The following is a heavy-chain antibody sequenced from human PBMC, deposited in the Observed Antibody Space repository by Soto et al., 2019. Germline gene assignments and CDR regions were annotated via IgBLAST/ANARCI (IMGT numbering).Heavy chain of an antibody. CDR2: ISWNSGNI. CDR3: AKGQGLHLEGHFDY. J-gene: IGHJ4*02. V-gene: IGHV3-9*01. CDR1: RFTFDDYA. Sequence: GGSLRLSCAASRFTFDDYAMHWVRQAPGKGLEWVSGISWNSGNIDYADSVKGRFTISRDNAKNSLYLQMNSLRAEDTALYYCAKGQGLHLEGHFDYWGQATLVTVSS. D-gene: IGHD2-21*02.